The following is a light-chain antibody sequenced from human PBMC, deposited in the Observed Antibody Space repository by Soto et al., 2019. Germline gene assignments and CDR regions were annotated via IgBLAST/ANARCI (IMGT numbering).Light chain of an antibody. CDR3: QQYNNWPRT. Sequence: EIVMTQSPATLSVSPGERATLSCRASQSVGSNLAWYQQKPGQAPRLLIYGASTRATGFPARFSGSGSGTEFTLTISSLQSADFAVYYCQQYNNWPRTFGQGTTVEIK. J-gene: IGKJ1*01. CDR2: GAS. V-gene: IGKV3-15*01. CDR1: QSVGSN.